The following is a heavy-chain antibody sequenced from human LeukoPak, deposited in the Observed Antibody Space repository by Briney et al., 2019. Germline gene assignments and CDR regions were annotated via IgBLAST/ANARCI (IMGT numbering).Heavy chain of an antibody. CDR1: GFSLNTSGVG. D-gene: IGHD5-24*01. Sequence: SGPTLVNPTQTLTLTCTFSGFSLNTSGVGVGWIRQPPGKALEWLALIYWDDDKRYSPSLKNRLTITKDTSKNQVVLTMTNMDPVDTATYYCAHSRRWLHNPLMGDFDYWGQGTLVTVSS. CDR3: AHSRRWLHNPLMGDFDY. V-gene: IGHV2-5*02. J-gene: IGHJ4*02. CDR2: IYWDDDK.